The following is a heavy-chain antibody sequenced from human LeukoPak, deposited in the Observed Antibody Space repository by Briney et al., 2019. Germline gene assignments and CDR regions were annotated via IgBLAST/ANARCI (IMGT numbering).Heavy chain of an antibody. CDR1: GFTFTSYA. CDR2: ISGSGGYT. D-gene: IGHD3-10*01. V-gene: IGHV3-23*01. Sequence: AGSRRLSCAASGFTFTSYAMSWVRQAPGKGLEWVSCISGSGGYTYYPDSVKGRFTISRDNSKNTLYLQMNSLRAEDTAVYYCAKGAFERFGEPSDYWGQGTLVTVSS. J-gene: IGHJ4*02. CDR3: AKGAFERFGEPSDY.